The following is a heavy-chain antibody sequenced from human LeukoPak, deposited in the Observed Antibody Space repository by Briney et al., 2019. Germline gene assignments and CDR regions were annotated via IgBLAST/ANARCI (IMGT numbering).Heavy chain of an antibody. Sequence: PGGSLRLSCAASGFTFSSYGMHWVRQAPGKGLEWVAVIWYDGSNKFYADSVKGRFTISRDNSKNTLYLLVNSLRADDTALYYCAKPSIALSDINYYFDYWGQGALVTVSS. V-gene: IGHV3-33*06. D-gene: IGHD2-21*01. J-gene: IGHJ4*02. CDR3: AKPSIALSDINYYFDY. CDR2: IWYDGSNK. CDR1: GFTFSSYG.